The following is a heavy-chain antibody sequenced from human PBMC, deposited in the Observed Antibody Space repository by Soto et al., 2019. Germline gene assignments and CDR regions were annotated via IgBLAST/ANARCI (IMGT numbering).Heavy chain of an antibody. CDR1: GGTFSSYA. D-gene: IGHD2-15*01. Sequence: QVQLVQSGAEVKKPGSSVKVSCKASGGTFSSYAISWVRQAPGQGLEWMGGIIPIFGTANYAQKFQGRVTITADKSTSTAYMELGSLRSEDTAVYYCARDCSGGSCYSDYYYGMDVWGQGTTVTVSS. J-gene: IGHJ6*02. V-gene: IGHV1-69*06. CDR2: IIPIFGTA. CDR3: ARDCSGGSCYSDYYYGMDV.